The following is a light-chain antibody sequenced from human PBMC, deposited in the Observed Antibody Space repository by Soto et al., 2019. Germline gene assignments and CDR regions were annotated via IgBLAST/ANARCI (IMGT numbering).Light chain of an antibody. CDR2: FGS. CDR1: QDLGNL. J-gene: IGKJ2*01. V-gene: IGKV1-12*01. CDR3: QQADSFPLT. Sequence: DIQMTQSPSSMATSVEERVILTCRASQDLGNLLAWYQQKPGKAPKLLFYFGSNFQTGVPSRFSGSVSGTDFTLTISSLQPEDLATYYCQQADSFPLTCGRGT.